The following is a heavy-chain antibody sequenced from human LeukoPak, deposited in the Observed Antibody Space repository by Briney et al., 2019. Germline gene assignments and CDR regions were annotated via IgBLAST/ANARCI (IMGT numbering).Heavy chain of an antibody. Sequence: PGRSLRLSCAASGFTFSSYGMHWVRQAPGKGLEWVAVISYDGSNKYYADSVKGRFTISRDNSKNTLYLQMNSLRAEDTAVYYCAKDPRDIVVVPAASYFDYWGQGTLVTVSS. D-gene: IGHD2-2*01. CDR3: AKDPRDIVVVPAASYFDY. J-gene: IGHJ4*02. V-gene: IGHV3-30*18. CDR1: GFTFSSYG. CDR2: ISYDGSNK.